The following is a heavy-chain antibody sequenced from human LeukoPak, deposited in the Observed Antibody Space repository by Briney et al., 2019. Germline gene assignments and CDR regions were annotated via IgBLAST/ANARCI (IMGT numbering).Heavy chain of an antibody. CDR2: IKQDGSEK. V-gene: IGHV3-7*01. J-gene: IGHJ4*02. CDR1: GFTFSSYW. Sequence: GSLRLSCAASGFTFSSYWMSWVRQAPGKGLEWVANIKQDGSEKYYVDSVKGRFTISRDNAKNSLYLQMNCLRAEDTAVYYCARVAPNYYYDSSECFDYWGQGTLVTVSS. D-gene: IGHD3-22*01. CDR3: ARVAPNYYYDSSECFDY.